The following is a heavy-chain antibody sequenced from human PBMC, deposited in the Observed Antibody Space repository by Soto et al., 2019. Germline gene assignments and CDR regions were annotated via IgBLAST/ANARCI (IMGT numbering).Heavy chain of an antibody. CDR2: IKSKTDGGTT. CDR3: TTDPPLYCSSISSYGPPPRGAFDI. CDR1: GFTFSNAW. V-gene: IGHV3-15*01. J-gene: IGHJ3*02. D-gene: IGHD2-2*01. Sequence: EVQLVESGGGLVKPGGSLRLSCAASGFTFSNAWMSWVRQAPGKGLEWVGRIKSKTDGGTTDYAAPVKGRFAISRDDSKHTLFLQMNSLKTEDTAVYYCTTDPPLYCSSISSYGPPPRGAFDIWGQRTMVTVSS.